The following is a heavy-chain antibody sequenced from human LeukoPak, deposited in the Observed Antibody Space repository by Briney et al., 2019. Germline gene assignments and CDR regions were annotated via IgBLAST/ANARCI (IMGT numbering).Heavy chain of an antibody. CDR2: IGTAGEI. Sequence: GGSLRLSCAASGFTFRSYDMHWVRQATGKGLEWVSGIGTAGEIYYPGSVKGRFTISRENAKNSLYLQMNSLRAEDTAVYYCARGVEGRDGYNDYWGQGTLVTVSS. CDR3: ARGVEGRDGYNDY. D-gene: IGHD5-24*01. V-gene: IGHV3-13*01. CDR1: GFTFRSYD. J-gene: IGHJ4*02.